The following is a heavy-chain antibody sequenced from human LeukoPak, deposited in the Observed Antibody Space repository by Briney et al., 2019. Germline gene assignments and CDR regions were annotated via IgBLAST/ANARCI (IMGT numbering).Heavy chain of an antibody. Sequence: ASVKVSCKASGYTFTGYYMHWVRQATGQGLEWMGWMNPNSGNTGYAQKFQGRVTMTRNTSISTAYMELSSLRSEDTAVYYCARVYDSTDYWGQGTLVTVSS. CDR2: MNPNSGNT. CDR3: ARVYDSTDY. V-gene: IGHV1-8*02. D-gene: IGHD3-22*01. CDR1: GYTFTGYY. J-gene: IGHJ4*02.